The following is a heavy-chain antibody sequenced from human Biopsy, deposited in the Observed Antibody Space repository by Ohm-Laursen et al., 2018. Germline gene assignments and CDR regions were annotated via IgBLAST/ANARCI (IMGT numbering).Heavy chain of an antibody. V-gene: IGHV4-4*07. D-gene: IGHD1-26*01. CDR1: GDSINNYY. Sequence: SDTLSLTCTVSGDSINNYYWSWIRQPAGQGLEWIGRIYTSGSPNYNLSLESRVTMSVDTSKNQFPLNLRSVTAADTAVYYCARGTGRYYVYGAFDIWGQGTVVTVSS. CDR3: ARGTGRYYVYGAFDI. CDR2: IYTSGSP. J-gene: IGHJ3*02.